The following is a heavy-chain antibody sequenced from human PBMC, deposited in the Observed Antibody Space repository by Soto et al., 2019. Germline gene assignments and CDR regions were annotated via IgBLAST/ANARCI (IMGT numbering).Heavy chain of an antibody. CDR2: ISPSGGST. CDR1: GYTFTSYY. CDR3: AREAPYYYFSSGTPGHYYYGTDV. D-gene: IGHD3-22*01. V-gene: IGHV1-46*01. J-gene: IGHJ6*02. Sequence: SVKVSCKASGYTFTSYYMHWMRQARGEGLEWMGIISPSGGSTSYAHKFQGRVTRTRAASPSTEYVELSSVRTEDTAVYYCAREAPYYYFSSGTPGHYYYGTDVWGQVSSV.